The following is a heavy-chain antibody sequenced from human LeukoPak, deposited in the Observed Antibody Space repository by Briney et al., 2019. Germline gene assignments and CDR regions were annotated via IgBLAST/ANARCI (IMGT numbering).Heavy chain of an antibody. V-gene: IGHV3-74*01. CDR3: ARGRYYGMDV. J-gene: IGHJ6*02. CDR2: VNSDGSST. CDR1: GFTFTSYW. Sequence: GGSLRLSCAASGFTFTSYWMHWVRQAPGKGLVWVSRVNSDGSSTTYADSVKGRFTISRDNAKNTLYLQMNSLRAEDTAVYYCARGRYYGMDVWGQGTTVTVTS.